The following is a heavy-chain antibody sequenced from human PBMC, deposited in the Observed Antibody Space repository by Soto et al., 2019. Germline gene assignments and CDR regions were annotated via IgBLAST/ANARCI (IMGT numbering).Heavy chain of an antibody. V-gene: IGHV4-39*01. J-gene: IGHJ5*02. Sequence: SGTLSLTCTVSGGSISSSSYYWGWIRQPPGKGLEWIGSIYYSGSTYYNPSLKSRVTISVDTSKNQFSLKLSSVTAADTAVYYCARLFWGDSGLNNWFDPWGQGTLVTVSS. D-gene: IGHD2-21*02. CDR3: ARLFWGDSGLNNWFDP. CDR1: GGSISSSSYY. CDR2: IYYSGST.